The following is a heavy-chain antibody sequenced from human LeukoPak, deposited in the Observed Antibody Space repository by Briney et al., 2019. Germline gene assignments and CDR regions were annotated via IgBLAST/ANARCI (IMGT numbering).Heavy chain of an antibody. D-gene: IGHD2-21*02. V-gene: IGHV1-46*01. CDR1: GYILSSYY. J-gene: IGHJ4*02. CDR3: ARTYCGGDCNNRYFDY. CDR2: INPSGGRT. Sequence: VASVKVSCKPSGYILSSYYMHWVRQAPGHGLEWMGIINPSGGRTDYAQKFQGRVTMTRDTSTSTVYMELNSLRSEDTALYYCARTYCGGDCNNRYFDYWGQGTLVTVSS.